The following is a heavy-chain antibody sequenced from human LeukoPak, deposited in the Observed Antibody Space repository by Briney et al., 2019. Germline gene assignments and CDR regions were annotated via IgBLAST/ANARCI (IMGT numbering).Heavy chain of an antibody. V-gene: IGHV4-39*07. Sequence: SETLSLTCTVSGGSISSYYWGWIRQPPGKGLEWIGSIYYSGSTYYNPSLKSRVTISVDTSKNQFSLKLSSVTAADTAVYYCARGSWSHVDYWGQGTLVTVSS. CDR1: GGSISSYY. J-gene: IGHJ4*02. D-gene: IGHD2-8*02. CDR3: ARGSWSHVDY. CDR2: IYYSGST.